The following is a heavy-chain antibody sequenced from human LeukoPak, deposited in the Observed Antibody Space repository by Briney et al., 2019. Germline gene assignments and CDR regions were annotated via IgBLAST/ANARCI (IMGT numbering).Heavy chain of an antibody. CDR1: GYTFTSYG. CDR2: ISAYNGNT. V-gene: IGHV1-18*01. D-gene: IGHD2-2*01. Sequence: GASVKLSCKASGYTFTSYGISWVRQAPGQGLEWRGWISAYNGNTNYAQKLQGRVNMTTDTSTSTAYMELRSLRSDDTAVYYCARDGPDIVVVPAAMDYYNYGMDVWGQGTMVTVSS. J-gene: IGHJ6*02. CDR3: ARDGPDIVVVPAAMDYYNYGMDV.